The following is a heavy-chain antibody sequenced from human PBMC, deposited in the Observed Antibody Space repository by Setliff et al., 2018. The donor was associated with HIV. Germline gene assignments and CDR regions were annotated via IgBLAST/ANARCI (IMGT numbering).Heavy chain of an antibody. CDR1: GGTFSGYA. D-gene: IGHD1-26*01. V-gene: IGHV1-69*13. Sequence: ASVKVSCKASGGTFSGYALTWVRQAPGQGLEWMGGIIPIFGTASYAQKFQGRLTITADASTRTAYMELSSLRSEDTAVYYCARGIEGSDLKFFDNWGQGTLVTVSS. CDR2: IIPIFGTA. J-gene: IGHJ4*02. CDR3: ARGIEGSDLKFFDN.